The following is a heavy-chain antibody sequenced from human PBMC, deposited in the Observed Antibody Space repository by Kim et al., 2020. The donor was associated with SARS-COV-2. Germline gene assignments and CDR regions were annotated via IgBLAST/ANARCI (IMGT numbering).Heavy chain of an antibody. V-gene: IGHV3-43*01. CDR3: AKALRGGTVTTSYGMDV. CDR2: ISWDGGST. Sequence: GGSLRLSCAASGFTFDDYTMHWVRQAPGKGLEWVSLISWDGGSTYYADSVKGRFTISRDNSKNSLYLQMNSLRTEDTALYYCAKALRGGTVTTSYGMDVWGQGTTVTVSS. D-gene: IGHD4-17*01. J-gene: IGHJ6*02. CDR1: GFTFDDYT.